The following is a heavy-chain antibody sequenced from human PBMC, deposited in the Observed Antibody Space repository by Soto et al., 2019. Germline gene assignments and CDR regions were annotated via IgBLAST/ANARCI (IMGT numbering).Heavy chain of an antibody. Sequence: PSETLSLTCTVSGGSISSSSYYWGWIRQPPGKGLEWIGSIYYSGSTYYNPSLKSRVTISVDTSKNQFSLKLSSVTAADTAVYYCARFGELPAFDYWGQGTLVTVSS. CDR3: ARFGELPAFDY. J-gene: IGHJ4*02. D-gene: IGHD3-10*01. CDR2: IYYSGST. CDR1: GGSISSSSYY. V-gene: IGHV4-39*01.